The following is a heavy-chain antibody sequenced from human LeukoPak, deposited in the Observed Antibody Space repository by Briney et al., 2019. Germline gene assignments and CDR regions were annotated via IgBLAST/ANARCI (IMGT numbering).Heavy chain of an antibody. J-gene: IGHJ4*02. V-gene: IGHV3-7*01. Sequence: PGGSLRLSCTGSGFTFATFWMNWVRQAPGKGLEWVANIKQDGYEKNYVDSVRGRFTISRDNAKNSMYLQMNSLRVEDAGIYYCARGDSSGWYGGFDSWGRGTLVSVSS. CDR3: ARGDSSGWYGGFDS. CDR1: GFTFATFW. D-gene: IGHD6-19*01. CDR2: IKQDGYEK.